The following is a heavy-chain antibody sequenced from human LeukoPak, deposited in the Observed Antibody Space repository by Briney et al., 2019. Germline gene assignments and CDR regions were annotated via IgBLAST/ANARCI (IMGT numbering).Heavy chain of an antibody. D-gene: IGHD5/OR15-5a*01. V-gene: IGHV1-2*02. CDR1: GYTYTDYL. Sequence: GASVKDSLQATGYTYTDYLMHGVRQAPGQGLEWMGWISPNNGGTNYAQKFQGRVTMTRDTSISTDYIQMSRLTSDDTAVYYCARELARGDGVYALDFWGQGTLVTVST. CDR3: ARELARGDGVYALDF. J-gene: IGHJ4*02. CDR2: ISPNNGGT.